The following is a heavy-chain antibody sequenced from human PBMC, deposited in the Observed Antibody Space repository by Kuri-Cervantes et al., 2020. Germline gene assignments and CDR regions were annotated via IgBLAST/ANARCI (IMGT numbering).Heavy chain of an antibody. CDR3: AREGGYYYDSSGYYVTGWFDP. Sequence: SETLSLTCTVSGGSVSSGSYYWSWIRQPPGKGLEWIGYIYYSGSTNYNPSLKSRVTISVDTPKNQFSLKLSSVTAADTAVYYCAREGGYYYDSSGYYVTGWFDPWGQGTLVTVSS. D-gene: IGHD3-22*01. CDR2: IYYSGST. CDR1: GGSVSSGSYY. J-gene: IGHJ5*02. V-gene: IGHV4-61*01.